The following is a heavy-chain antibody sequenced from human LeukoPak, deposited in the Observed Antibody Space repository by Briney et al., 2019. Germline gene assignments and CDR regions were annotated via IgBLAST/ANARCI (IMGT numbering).Heavy chain of an antibody. CDR3: ATLGSFDY. J-gene: IGHJ4*02. CDR2: RYYRGST. D-gene: IGHD7-27*01. V-gene: IGHV4-59*01. Sequence: PSETLSLTCTVSGVSISSNYWSWIRQPPGKGLEWIGYRYYRGSTNYNPSLKSRVTISVDTTKNQFSLKLSSVTAADTAVYYCATLGSFDYWGEGTLVTVSS. CDR1: GVSISSNY.